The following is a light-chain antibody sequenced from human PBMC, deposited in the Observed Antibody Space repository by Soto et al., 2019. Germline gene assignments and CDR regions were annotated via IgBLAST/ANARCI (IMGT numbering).Light chain of an antibody. CDR1: SSDVGSYNR. Sequence: QSALTQPPSVSGSPGQSVTISCTGTSSDVGSYNRVSWYQQPPGTAPKLIIYEVNNRPSGVPDRFSGSNSGNSASLTISGLQAEDEADYNCSSYTGSSTYVFGTGTKVTVL. V-gene: IGLV2-18*02. J-gene: IGLJ1*01. CDR2: EVN. CDR3: SSYTGSSTYV.